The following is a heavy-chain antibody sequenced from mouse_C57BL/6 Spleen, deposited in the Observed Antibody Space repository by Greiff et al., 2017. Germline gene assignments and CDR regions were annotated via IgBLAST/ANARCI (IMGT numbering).Heavy chain of an antibody. CDR2: IYPGGGSP. J-gene: IGHJ4*01. Sequence: QVQLQPSGAELVRPGTSVTMSCKASGYTFTNYWIGWAKQRPGHGLEWIGDIYPGGGSPNYNEQFKGKATLTADKSSSTAYMKFSSLTSEDSAIYYCARRYEYDQAMDYWGQGTSVTVSS. CDR3: ARRYEYDQAMDY. V-gene: IGHV1-63*01. D-gene: IGHD2-4*01. CDR1: GYTFTNYW.